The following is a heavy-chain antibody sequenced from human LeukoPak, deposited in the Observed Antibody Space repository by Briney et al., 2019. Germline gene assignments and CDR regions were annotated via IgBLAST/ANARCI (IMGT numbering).Heavy chain of an antibody. V-gene: IGHV4-4*02. J-gene: IGHJ6*02. CDR1: GGSISSSNW. CDR2: IYHSGST. Sequence: SGTLSLTCAVSGGSISSSNWWSWVRQPPGKGLEWIGEIYHSGSTNYNPSLKSRVTISVDKSKNQFSLKLSSVTAADTAVYYCARGSSSVTYYYGMDVWGQGTLVTVSS. D-gene: IGHD5/OR15-5a*01. CDR3: ARGSSSVTYYYGMDV.